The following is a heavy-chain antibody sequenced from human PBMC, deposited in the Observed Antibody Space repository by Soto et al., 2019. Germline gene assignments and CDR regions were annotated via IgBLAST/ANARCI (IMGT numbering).Heavy chain of an antibody. D-gene: IGHD3-10*01. Sequence: QVQLVQSGAEVKKPGSSVKVSCKASGGTFSSYAISWVRQAPGQGLEWMGGIIPIFGTANYAQKFQGRVTIPADESTSTAYMELSSLRSEDTAVYYCARGGSYYYGSGSYWGGDYWGQGTLVTVSS. CDR2: IIPIFGTA. J-gene: IGHJ4*02. CDR1: GGTFSSYA. V-gene: IGHV1-69*01. CDR3: ARGGSYYYGSGSYWGGDY.